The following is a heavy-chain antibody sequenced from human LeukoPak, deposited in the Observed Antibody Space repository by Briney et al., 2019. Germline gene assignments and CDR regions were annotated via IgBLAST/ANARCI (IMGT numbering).Heavy chain of an antibody. V-gene: IGHV4-34*01. J-gene: IGHJ5*02. CDR1: GGSFSGYY. Sequence: SETLSLTCAVYGGSFSGYYWSWIRQPPGKGLEWIGEINHSGSTNYNLSLKSRVTISVDTSKNQFSLKLSSVTAADTAVYYCARAFEFDNWFDPWGQGTLVTVSS. CDR2: INHSGST. D-gene: IGHD3-10*01. CDR3: ARAFEFDNWFDP.